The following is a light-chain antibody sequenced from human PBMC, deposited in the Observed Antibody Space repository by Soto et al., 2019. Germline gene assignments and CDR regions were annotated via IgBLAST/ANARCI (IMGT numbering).Light chain of an antibody. CDR1: QDITNH. J-gene: IGKJ4*01. V-gene: IGKV1-33*01. CDR2: DAS. Sequence: DIKMTQSPSSLSTSVGDRVTITCQASQDITNHLNWYQQKPGKAPKLLIYDASNLQTGVPSRFSGSGSGTDFTFTISGLQPEDIATFYCQQYDILRTFVGGTKVDIK. CDR3: QQYDILRT.